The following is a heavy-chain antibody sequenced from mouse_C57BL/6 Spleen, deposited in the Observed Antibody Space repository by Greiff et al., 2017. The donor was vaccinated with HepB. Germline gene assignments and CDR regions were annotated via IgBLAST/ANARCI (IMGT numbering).Heavy chain of an antibody. V-gene: IGHV1-85*01. Sequence: VKLMESGPELVKPGASVKLSCKASGYTFTSYDINWVKQRPGQGLEWIGWIYPRDGSTKYNEKFKGKATLTVDTSSSTAYMELHSLTSEDSAVYFCARFPHYYGSSYVYWYFDVWGTGTTVTVSS. CDR1: GYTFTSYD. CDR2: IYPRDGST. D-gene: IGHD1-1*01. J-gene: IGHJ1*03. CDR3: ARFPHYYGSSYVYWYFDV.